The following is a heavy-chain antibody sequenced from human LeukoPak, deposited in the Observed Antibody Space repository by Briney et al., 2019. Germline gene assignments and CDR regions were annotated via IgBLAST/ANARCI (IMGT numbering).Heavy chain of an antibody. Sequence: KSGGSLRLSCAASGFTFSSYEMNWVRQAPGKGLEWVSYISSSGSTIYYADSVKGRFTISRDNAKNSLYLQMNSLRAEDTAVYYCARDRFPSYPPFLGYMDVWGKGTTVTVSS. V-gene: IGHV3-48*03. J-gene: IGHJ6*03. CDR2: ISSSGSTI. CDR3: ARDRFPSYPPFLGYMDV. CDR1: GFTFSSYE. D-gene: IGHD3-16*02.